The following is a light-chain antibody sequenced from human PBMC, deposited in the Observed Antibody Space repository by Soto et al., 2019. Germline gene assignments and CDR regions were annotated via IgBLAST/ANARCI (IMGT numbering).Light chain of an antibody. J-gene: IGKJ4*01. CDR3: QQYGSSPLT. CDR1: QSVSSSY. V-gene: IGKV3-20*01. Sequence: EIVLTQSPVTLSLSPGERATLSCRASQSVSSSYLAWYQQKPGQAPRLLIYGASSRATGIPDRFSGSGSGTDFTLTISRLEPEDFAVYSCQQYGSSPLTFGGGTKVEIK. CDR2: GAS.